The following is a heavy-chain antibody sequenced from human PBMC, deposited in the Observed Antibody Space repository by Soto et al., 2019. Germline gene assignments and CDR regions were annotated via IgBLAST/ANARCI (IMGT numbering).Heavy chain of an antibody. CDR2: ISGSGVST. CDR3: AKGSRAEGYSDSYY. V-gene: IGHV3-23*01. J-gene: IGHJ4*02. CDR1: GFTFSSYA. D-gene: IGHD2-21*01. Sequence: TGGSLRVSCAASGFTFSSYAMTWVRQAPGKGLEWVSGISGSGVSTYYADSVKGRFTISRDNSKNTLYLQMNSLRAEDTALYYCAKGSRAEGYSDSYYRGQGTPVPVSS.